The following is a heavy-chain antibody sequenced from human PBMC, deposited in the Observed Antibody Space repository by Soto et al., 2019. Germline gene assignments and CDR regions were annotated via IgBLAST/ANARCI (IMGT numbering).Heavy chain of an antibody. V-gene: IGHV1-18*01. D-gene: IGHD3-10*01. Sequence: QVHLVQSGAEVKKPGASVKVSCKASGYTFTNYDINWVRQAPGQGLEWMGWISTYTGNTNYAQKLQGRVTMTTDTPSDKDDMELRSLRSDDAAVCYCAWGYYYGAGRPTPGGMDVWGQGTTVTVSS. CDR3: AWGYYYGAGRPTPGGMDV. J-gene: IGHJ6*02. CDR2: ISTYTGNT. CDR1: GYTFTNYD.